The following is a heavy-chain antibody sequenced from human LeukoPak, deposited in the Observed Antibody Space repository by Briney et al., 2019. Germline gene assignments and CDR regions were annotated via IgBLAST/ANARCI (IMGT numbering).Heavy chain of an antibody. CDR3: AKGGLDP. CDR1: GYSFTSYW. D-gene: IGHD3-16*01. V-gene: IGHV5-10-1*01. CDR2: IDPSDSYT. J-gene: IGHJ5*02. Sequence: GESLKISCKGSGYSFTSYWINWVRQMPGKGLEWMGRIDPSDSYTEYSPSFQGHVTFSVDTSISTAYLQWSSLTASDTAMYYCAKGGLDPWGQGTLVTVSS.